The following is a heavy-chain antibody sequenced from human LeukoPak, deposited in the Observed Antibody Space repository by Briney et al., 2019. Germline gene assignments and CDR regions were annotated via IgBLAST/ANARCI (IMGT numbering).Heavy chain of an antibody. Sequence: PGGSLRLSCAASGFNFSTYGMHWVRQAPGKGLEWVAVISDDGSSKYYADSVKGRFTSFRDNSKNTLYLQMNSLRAEDTAVYYCAKYDTSYASGMDVWGQGTTVTVSS. J-gene: IGHJ6*02. CDR2: ISDDGSSK. V-gene: IGHV3-30*18. CDR1: GFNFSTYG. D-gene: IGHD5-18*01. CDR3: AKYDTSYASGMDV.